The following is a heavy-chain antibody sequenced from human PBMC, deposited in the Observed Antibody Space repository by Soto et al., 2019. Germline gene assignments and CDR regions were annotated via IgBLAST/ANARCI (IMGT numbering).Heavy chain of an antibody. Sequence: EVQLVQSGAEVKKPGESLKISCEGSGYSFTSHWIAWVRQMPGKGLEWMGIIYPGDSDTKYSPSFQGHVTISADESTNTAYLQWSSLKASDTAMYYCARPIIVVVNNQYSPSYFDYWGQGALFTVSS. V-gene: IGHV5-51*03. CDR1: GYSFTSHW. CDR3: ARPIIVVVNNQYSPSYFDY. CDR2: IYPGDSDT. J-gene: IGHJ4*02. D-gene: IGHD3-22*01.